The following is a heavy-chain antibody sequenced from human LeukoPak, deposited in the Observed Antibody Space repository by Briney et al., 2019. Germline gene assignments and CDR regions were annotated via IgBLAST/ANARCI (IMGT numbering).Heavy chain of an antibody. Sequence: SETLSLTCTVSGGSISSGGYYWNWIRQHPGKGLEWIGYIYYSGSTYYNPSLKSRVTISVDTSKNQFSLKLSSVTAADTAVYYCARVYSGYDFDYWGQGTLVTVSS. V-gene: IGHV4-31*03. CDR1: GGSISSGGYY. D-gene: IGHD5-12*01. CDR2: IYYSGST. J-gene: IGHJ4*02. CDR3: ARVYSGYDFDY.